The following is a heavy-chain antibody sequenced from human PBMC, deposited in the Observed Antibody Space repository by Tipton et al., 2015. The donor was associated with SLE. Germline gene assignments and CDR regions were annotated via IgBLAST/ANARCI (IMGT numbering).Heavy chain of an antibody. Sequence: TLSFTCTVSGDSIISGSYYWGWIRQPPGKGLEWIGYISHSGNTYYNPSLKSRVTISADRSLNQISLRLTSVTAADTAVYYCARSRYSSTSPSDVTTWFDPWGQGTLVTVSS. CDR2: ISHSGNT. J-gene: IGHJ5*02. CDR3: ARSRYSSTSPSDVTTWFDP. CDR1: GDSIISGSYY. V-gene: IGHV4-30-2*01. D-gene: IGHD2-2*01.